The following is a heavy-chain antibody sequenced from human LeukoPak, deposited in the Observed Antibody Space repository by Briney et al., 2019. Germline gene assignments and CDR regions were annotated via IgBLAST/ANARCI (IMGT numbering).Heavy chain of an antibody. Sequence: SETLSLTCSVPGGSISSYYWSWIRQPTGKGLEWIGYFYYSGSTNYNPSLKSRVTISVDTSKNQFSLKLNSVTAADTAVYYCASSSSGYYYRPDYWGQGTLVTVSS. J-gene: IGHJ4*02. CDR2: FYYSGST. CDR3: ASSSSGYYYRPDY. D-gene: IGHD3-22*01. CDR1: GGSISSYY. V-gene: IGHV4-59*01.